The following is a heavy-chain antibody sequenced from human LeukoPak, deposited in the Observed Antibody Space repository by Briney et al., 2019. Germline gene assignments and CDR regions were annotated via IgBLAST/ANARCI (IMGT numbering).Heavy chain of an antibody. CDR3: ARDIRITMVRGAMGY. J-gene: IGHJ4*02. CDR2: MNPNSGNT. CDR1: GYTFTSYD. D-gene: IGHD3-10*01. V-gene: IGHV1-8*02. Sequence: ASVKVSCKASGYTFTSYDINWVRQATGQGLEWMGWMNPNSGNTGYAQKFQGRVTMTRDTSISTAYMELSRLRSDDTAVYYCARDIRITMVRGAMGYWGQGTLVTVSS.